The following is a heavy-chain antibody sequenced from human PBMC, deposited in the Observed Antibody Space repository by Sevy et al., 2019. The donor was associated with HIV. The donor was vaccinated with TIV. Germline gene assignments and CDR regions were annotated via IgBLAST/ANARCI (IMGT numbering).Heavy chain of an antibody. CDR3: ARDRGQLERESIDY. CDR2: ISAYNGNT. V-gene: IGHV1-18*01. CDR1: GYTFTRYG. D-gene: IGHD1-1*01. J-gene: IGHJ4*02. Sequence: ASVKVSCKASGYTFTRYGISWVRQAPGQGLEWMGWISAYNGNTNYAQKLQGRVTMTTDTSTSTAYMELRSLRSDDTAVYYCARDRGQLERESIDYWGQGTLVTVSS.